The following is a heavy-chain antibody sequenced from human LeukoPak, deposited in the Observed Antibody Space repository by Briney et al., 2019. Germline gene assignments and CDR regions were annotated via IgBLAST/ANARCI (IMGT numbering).Heavy chain of an antibody. V-gene: IGHV4-61*05. CDR3: ARGHDYGDPPPLDY. Sequence: SETLSLTCTVSGGSISSRSYFWGWIRQPPGEGLEWIGYIYYSGSTKYNPSLKSRVTISVDTSKNQFSLKLSSVTAADTAVYYCARGHDYGDPPPLDYWGQGTLVTVSS. CDR1: GGSISSRSYF. D-gene: IGHD4-17*01. CDR2: IYYSGST. J-gene: IGHJ4*02.